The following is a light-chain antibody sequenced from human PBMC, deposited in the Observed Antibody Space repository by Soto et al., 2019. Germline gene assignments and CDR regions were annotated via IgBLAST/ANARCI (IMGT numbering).Light chain of an antibody. J-gene: IGKJ1*01. V-gene: IGKV3-15*01. CDR1: QSVATN. Sequence: VGMPQSPATLSVSPGERAPLSCRASQSVATNLAWYQQKPGQPPRLLIYGASTRATGIPARFSGSGSGTEFTLTISSLQSVDFAVYSCQQYNNWPWTFGQGAKVDI. CDR3: QQYNNWPWT. CDR2: GAS.